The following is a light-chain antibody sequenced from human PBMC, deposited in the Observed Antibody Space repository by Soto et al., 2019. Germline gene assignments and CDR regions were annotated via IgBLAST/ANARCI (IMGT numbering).Light chain of an antibody. CDR2: GAS. J-gene: IGKJ1*01. Sequence: EIVMTQSPATLSVSPGERATLSCRASQSVRSNLAWYQQKPGHPPRLLIYGASTRATGVPARFSGSGSGTEFSLTISSLQSEDFAVYYCQQYNNWPPWTFGQGTKVEIK. V-gene: IGKV3-15*01. CDR1: QSVRSN. CDR3: QQYNNWPPWT.